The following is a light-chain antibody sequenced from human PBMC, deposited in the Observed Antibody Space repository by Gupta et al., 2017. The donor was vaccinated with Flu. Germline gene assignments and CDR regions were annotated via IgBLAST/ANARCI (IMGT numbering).Light chain of an antibody. Sequence: SAISCSGTSSDIGSNKYVSWYQQHPGKAPQLLIYDVTKRPSGVSTRFSGSKSGDTASLTISGLQAEDEADYYCSSWATYSTTLLFGGGTRLTVL. V-gene: IGLV2-14*03. CDR1: SSDIGSNKY. CDR2: DVT. J-gene: IGLJ2*01. CDR3: SSWATYSTTLL.